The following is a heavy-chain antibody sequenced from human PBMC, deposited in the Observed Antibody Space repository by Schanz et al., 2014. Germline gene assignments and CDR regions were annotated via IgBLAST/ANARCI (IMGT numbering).Heavy chain of an antibody. V-gene: IGHV3-23*04. J-gene: IGHJ4*02. Sequence: EAHLVESGGGLVKPGGSLTLSCAASRFTVTNAWMSWVRQAPGKGLEWVSAISGSGGSTYYADSVKGRFTISRDNSKNTLYLQMNSLRAEDTAVYYCAKDAENTAMITDYFDYWGQGTLVTVSS. D-gene: IGHD5-18*01. CDR3: AKDAENTAMITDYFDY. CDR1: RFTVTNAW. CDR2: ISGSGGST.